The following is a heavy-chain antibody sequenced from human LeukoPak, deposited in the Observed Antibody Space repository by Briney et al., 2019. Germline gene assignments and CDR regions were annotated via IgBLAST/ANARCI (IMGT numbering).Heavy chain of an antibody. Sequence: SETLSLTCTVSGGSVSSGSYYWSWIRQPPGKGLEWIGYICYSGSTNYNPSLKSRVTISVDTSKNQFSLKLSSVTAADTAVYYCARALKPIAAAGPDFDYWGQGTLVTVSS. CDR3: ARALKPIAAAGPDFDY. V-gene: IGHV4-61*01. CDR2: ICYSGST. CDR1: GGSVSSGSYY. J-gene: IGHJ4*02. D-gene: IGHD6-13*01.